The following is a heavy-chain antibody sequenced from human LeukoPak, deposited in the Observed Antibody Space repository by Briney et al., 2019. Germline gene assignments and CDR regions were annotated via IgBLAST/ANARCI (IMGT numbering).Heavy chain of an antibody. V-gene: IGHV1-18*01. J-gene: IGHJ3*02. Sequence: ASVKVSCKASGYTFTSYGISWVRQAPGQGLEWMGWISAYNGNTNYAQKLQGRVTMTTDTSTSTAYMELRSLRSDDTAVYYCARDQNDYDTLTGYLYVPDAFDIWGQGTMVTVSS. CDR2: ISAYNGNT. D-gene: IGHD3-9*01. CDR1: GYTFTSYG. CDR3: ARDQNDYDTLTGYLYVPDAFDI.